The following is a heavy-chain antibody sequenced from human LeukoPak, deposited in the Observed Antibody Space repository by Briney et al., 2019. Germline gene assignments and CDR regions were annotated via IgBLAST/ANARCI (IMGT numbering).Heavy chain of an antibody. CDR3: ARVYCSSTSCSDY. CDR1: GFTFSTYA. Sequence: GRSLRLSCAASGFTFSTYAMHWVRQAPGKGLEWVAIISYDGSKKYHADSVKGRFTISRDNSKDTLYLQMSSLRADDTAVYYCARVYCSSTSCSDYGGQGTLVTVSS. D-gene: IGHD2-2*01. CDR2: ISYDGSKK. V-gene: IGHV3-30*04. J-gene: IGHJ4*02.